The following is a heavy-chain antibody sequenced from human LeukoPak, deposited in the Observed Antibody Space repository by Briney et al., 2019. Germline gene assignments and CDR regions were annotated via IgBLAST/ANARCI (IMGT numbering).Heavy chain of an antibody. CDR3: ARDGRDGYNFDY. D-gene: IGHD5-24*01. J-gene: IGHJ4*02. CDR1: GGTFSRYA. CDR2: INPSGGST. Sequence: ASVKVSCKASGGTFSRYAISWVRQAPGQGLEWMGIINPSGGSTSYAQKFQGRVTMTRDTSTSTVYMELSSLRSEDTAVYYCARDGRDGYNFDYWGQGTLVTVSS. V-gene: IGHV1-46*01.